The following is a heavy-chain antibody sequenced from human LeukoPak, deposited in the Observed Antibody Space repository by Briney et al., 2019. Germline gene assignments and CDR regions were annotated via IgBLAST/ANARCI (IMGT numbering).Heavy chain of an antibody. D-gene: IGHD3-22*01. V-gene: IGHV1-2*06. Sequence: ASVTASCKASGYTFTDYYIYWIRQTPGQGLEWMGRISPDSGITNYAQTFQGRVTMTRDSSVSTAYMDLSRLTSDDTAVYYCARVFTRIGDDTFDIWGQGTMVTVSS. CDR1: GYTFTDYY. CDR2: ISPDSGIT. J-gene: IGHJ3*02. CDR3: ARVFTRIGDDTFDI.